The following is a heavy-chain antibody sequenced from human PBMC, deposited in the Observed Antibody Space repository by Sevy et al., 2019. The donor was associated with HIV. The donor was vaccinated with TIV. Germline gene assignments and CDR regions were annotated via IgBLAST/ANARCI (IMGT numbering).Heavy chain of an antibody. CDR3: AKYQGVGEGAFGSEDI. CDR1: GFTFRSFG. CDR2: IRYDGSTK. V-gene: IGHV3-30*02. J-gene: IGHJ3*02. D-gene: IGHD3-16*01. Sequence: GGSLRLSCAASGFTFRSFGMHWVRQAPGKGLEWVAFIRYDGSTKYYADSVKGRFTISRDNSKNTLYLQMISLRGDDTSADDRAKYQGVGEGAFGSEDIWGQGTMVTVSS.